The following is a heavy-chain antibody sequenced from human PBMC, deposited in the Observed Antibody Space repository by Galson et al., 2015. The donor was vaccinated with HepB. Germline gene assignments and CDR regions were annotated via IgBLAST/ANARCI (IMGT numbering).Heavy chain of an antibody. V-gene: IGHV4-34*01. CDR2: INHSGST. CDR3: ARRNCSSTTCHLRAYYYYGMDV. D-gene: IGHD2-2*01. Sequence: SETLSLTCAVYGGSFSGYYWSWIRQPPGKGLEWIGEINHSGSTKFNPSLKSRVTISVDTSKNQFSLKLNSVTAADTAVYYCARRNCSSTTCHLRAYYYYGMDVWGQGTTVTVSS. J-gene: IGHJ6*02. CDR1: GGSFSGYY.